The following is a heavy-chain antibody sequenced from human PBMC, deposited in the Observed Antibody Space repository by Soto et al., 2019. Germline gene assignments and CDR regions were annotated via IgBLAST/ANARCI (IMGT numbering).Heavy chain of an antibody. V-gene: IGHV4-59*01. J-gene: IGHJ6*02. CDR1: GGSISSSY. Sequence: SLTCTVSGGSISSSYWSWIRQPPGKGLEWIAYIHYSGTTNYNPSLKSRVTISGDTSKNQVSLELTSVTAADTAVYYCARHSPYYGMDVWGQGTTVTVSS. CDR3: ARHSPYYGMDV. CDR2: IHYSGTT.